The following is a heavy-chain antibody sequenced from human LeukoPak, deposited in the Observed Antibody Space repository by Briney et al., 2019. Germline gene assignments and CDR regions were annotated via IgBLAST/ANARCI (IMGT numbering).Heavy chain of an antibody. D-gene: IGHD6-19*01. CDR3: ASYSSGWYRGLYFDY. CDR2: IIPIFGTA. J-gene: IGHJ4*02. Sequence: SVKVSCKASGGTFSSYTISWVRQAPGQGLEWMGRIIPIFGTANYAQKFQGRVTITTDESTSTAYMELSSLRSEDTAVYYCASYSSGWYRGLYFDYWGQGTLVTVSS. V-gene: IGHV1-69*05. CDR1: GGTFSSYT.